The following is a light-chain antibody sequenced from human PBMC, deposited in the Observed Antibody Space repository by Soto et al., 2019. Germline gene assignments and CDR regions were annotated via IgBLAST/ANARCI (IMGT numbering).Light chain of an antibody. V-gene: IGKV4-1*01. CDR3: QQYYSTPRT. CDR1: QSVLYSSNNKNY. Sequence: ERATIDCKSSQSVLYSSNNKNYLAWYQQKPGQPPKLLIYWASTRESGVPDRFSGSGSGTDFTLTISSLQAEDVAVYYCQQYYSTPRTFGQGTKVDIK. CDR2: WAS. J-gene: IGKJ1*01.